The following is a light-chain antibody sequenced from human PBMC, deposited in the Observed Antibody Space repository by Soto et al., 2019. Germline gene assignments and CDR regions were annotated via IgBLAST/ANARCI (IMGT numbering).Light chain of an antibody. CDR1: QSISSW. J-gene: IGKJ1*01. CDR3: QQYNSYSWT. V-gene: IGKV1-5*03. CDR2: KAS. Sequence: DIQMTQSPSTLSASVGDRVTITCRASQSISSWLAWYQQKPGKAPNLLIYKASSLESGDPSRFSGSGSGTEFTLTISSLQPDDFATYYCQQYNSYSWTFGQGTKVDIK.